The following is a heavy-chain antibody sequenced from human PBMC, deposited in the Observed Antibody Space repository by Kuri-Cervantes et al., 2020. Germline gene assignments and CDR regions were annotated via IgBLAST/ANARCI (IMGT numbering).Heavy chain of an antibody. V-gene: IGHV3-21*01. CDR1: GFTFSSYS. D-gene: IGHD1-26*01. CDR3: ARVRGGSYDY. J-gene: IGHJ4*02. CDR2: ISSSSSYI. Sequence: GESLKISCAASGFTFSSYSMNWVRQAPGKGLEWVSSISSSSSYIYYADSVKGRFTISRDNAKNSLYLQMNSLRAEDTAVYYCARVRGGSYDYWGQGTLVTVSS.